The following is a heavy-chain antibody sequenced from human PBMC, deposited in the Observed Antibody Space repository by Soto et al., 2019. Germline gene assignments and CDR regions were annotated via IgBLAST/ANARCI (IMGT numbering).Heavy chain of an antibody. Sequence: QVQLVQSGGEVKKPGASVKVSCKASVYTFTNYGISWVRQAPGQGLEWMGWINVYNGNTKYAQKVQGRVTMTTDISTSTAYMELRSLRSDDTAVYYCARGVGSGSYYNQYNWFDPWGQGTLVTVSS. V-gene: IGHV1-18*01. CDR3: ARGVGSGSYYNQYNWFDP. D-gene: IGHD3-10*01. CDR1: VYTFTNYG. CDR2: INVYNGNT. J-gene: IGHJ5*02.